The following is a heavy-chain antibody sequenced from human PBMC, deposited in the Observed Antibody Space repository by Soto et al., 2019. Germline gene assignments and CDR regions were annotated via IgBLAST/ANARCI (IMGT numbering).Heavy chain of an antibody. J-gene: IGHJ6*02. CDR1: GYTFTRSG. Sequence: QVQLVQSGAEVKKPGASVKVSCKASGYTFTRSGISWVRQAPGQGLEWMGWINGYNGNTNYTQKFQGRITMTTDTTTSTAYMELRSLRSDDTAVYYCARMGDVPYYYYGMDVWGQGTTVSVSS. CDR3: ARMGDVPYYYYGMDV. D-gene: IGHD3-16*01. CDR2: INGYNGNT. V-gene: IGHV1-18*01.